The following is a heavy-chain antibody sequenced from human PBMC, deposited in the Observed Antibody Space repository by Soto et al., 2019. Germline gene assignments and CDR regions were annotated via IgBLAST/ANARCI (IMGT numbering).Heavy chain of an antibody. D-gene: IGHD3-9*01. CDR1: GYTFTGYY. CDR2: INPNSGGT. J-gene: IGHJ6*02. Sequence: ASVKVSCKASGYTFTGYYMHWVRQAPGQGLEWMGWINPNSGGTNYAQKFQGRVTMTRDTSISTAYMELSRLRSDDTAVYYCAREGRYFVWLLNYYGMDVWGQGTTVTVSS. CDR3: AREGRYFVWLLNYYGMDV. V-gene: IGHV1-2*02.